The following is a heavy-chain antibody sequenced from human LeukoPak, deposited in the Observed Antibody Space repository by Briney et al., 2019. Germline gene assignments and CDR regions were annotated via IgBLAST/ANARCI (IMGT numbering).Heavy chain of an antibody. D-gene: IGHD6-6*01. CDR3: ARGRGSSSVRHWFDP. Sequence: PSETLSLTCAVYGGSFSGYYWSWIRQPPGKGLEWIGEINHSGSTNYNPSLKSRVTISVDTSKNQFSLKLSSVTAADTAVYYCARGRGSSSVRHWFDPWGQGTLVTVSS. J-gene: IGHJ5*02. CDR2: INHSGST. CDR1: GGSFSGYY. V-gene: IGHV4-34*01.